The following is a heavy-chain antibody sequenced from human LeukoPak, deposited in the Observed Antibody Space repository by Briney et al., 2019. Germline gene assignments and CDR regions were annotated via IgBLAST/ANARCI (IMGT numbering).Heavy chain of an antibody. Sequence: PGGSLRLSCAASGFTLSGYWVSWVRQAPGKGLEWVARLHADGIERYYVDPVKGRFTISRDNAKNSLHLHMYSLRLDDTAVYYCARGGYSFDYLGQGTLVTVSS. CDR3: ARGGYSFDY. J-gene: IGHJ4*02. V-gene: IGHV3-7*01. CDR2: LHADGIER. D-gene: IGHD5-12*01. CDR1: GFTLSGYW.